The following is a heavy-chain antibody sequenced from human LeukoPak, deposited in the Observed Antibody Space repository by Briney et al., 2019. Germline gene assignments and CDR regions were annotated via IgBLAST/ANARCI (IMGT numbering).Heavy chain of an antibody. CDR1: GFTFSSYS. CDR2: ISSSSSYI. J-gene: IGHJ4*02. Sequence: GGSLRPSCAASGFTFSSYSMNWVRQAPGKGLEWVSSISSSSSYIYYADSVKGRFTISRDNAKNSLYLQMNSLRAEDTAVYYCAREGVPGYSSGWYPNPFDYWGQGTLVTVSS. CDR3: AREGVPGYSSGWYPNPFDY. V-gene: IGHV3-21*01. D-gene: IGHD6-19*01.